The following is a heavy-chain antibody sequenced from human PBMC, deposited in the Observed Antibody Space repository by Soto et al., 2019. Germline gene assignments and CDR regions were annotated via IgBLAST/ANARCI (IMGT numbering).Heavy chain of an antibody. CDR2: IIPIFGTA. J-gene: IGHJ6*02. CDR1: GGTFSSYA. CDR3: ARNDYWNDGPPYYGMDV. V-gene: IGHV1-69*05. Sequence: SVKVSCKASGGTFSSYAISWVRQAPGQGLEWMGGIIPIFGTASYAQKFQGRVTMTRDTSTSTVYMELSSLRSEDTAVYYCARNDYWNDGPPYYGMDVWGQGTTVTVSS. D-gene: IGHD1-1*01.